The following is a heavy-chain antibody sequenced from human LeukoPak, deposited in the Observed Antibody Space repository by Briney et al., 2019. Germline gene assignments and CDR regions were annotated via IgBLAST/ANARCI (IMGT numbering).Heavy chain of an antibody. D-gene: IGHD5-24*01. V-gene: IGHV3-7*01. CDR3: GTGWAVDF. CDR1: GFNFGTHW. CDR2: IKKDGSEK. J-gene: IGHJ4*02. Sequence: GGSLRLSCAASGFNFGTHWMTWVRQAPGKGLECVAIIKKDGSEKYHVDSVKGRFTISRDDAKNSLYLQMNSLRAEDTAVYYCGTGWAVDFWGQGTLVTVSS.